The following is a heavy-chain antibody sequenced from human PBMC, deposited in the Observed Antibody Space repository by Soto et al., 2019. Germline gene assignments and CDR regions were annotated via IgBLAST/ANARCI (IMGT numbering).Heavy chain of an antibody. V-gene: IGHV1-46*01. CDR3: ARAFFGRYGVDY. J-gene: IGHJ4*02. D-gene: IGHD5-18*01. Sequence: QVQLVQSGAEVKKPGASVKVSCKASGYTFTSYYMHWVRQAPVQGLEWMGIINPSGGSTSYAQKFQGRVTMTRDTSTSTVYMELSSLRSEDTAVYYCARAFFGRYGVDYWGQGTLVTVSS. CDR2: INPSGGST. CDR1: GYTFTSYY.